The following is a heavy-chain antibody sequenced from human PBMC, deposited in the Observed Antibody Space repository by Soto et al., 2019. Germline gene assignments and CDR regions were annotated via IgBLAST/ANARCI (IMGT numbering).Heavy chain of an antibody. V-gene: IGHV3-30-3*01. Sequence: PGGSLRLSCAAFGFTFSSYAMHWVRQAPGKGLEWVAVISYDGSNKYYADSVKGRFTISRDNSKNTLYLQMNSLRAEDTAVYYCARSMTTVVTPAADYFDYWGQGTLVTVSS. CDR2: ISYDGSNK. D-gene: IGHD4-17*01. CDR3: ARSMTTVVTPAADYFDY. CDR1: GFTFSSYA. J-gene: IGHJ4*02.